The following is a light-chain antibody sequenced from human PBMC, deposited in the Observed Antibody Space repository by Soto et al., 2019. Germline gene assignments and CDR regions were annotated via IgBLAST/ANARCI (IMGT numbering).Light chain of an antibody. CDR3: QQYNDWWT. V-gene: IGKV3-15*01. CDR2: GAS. J-gene: IGKJ1*01. Sequence: EIVMTQSPATLSVSPGERATLSCRAIQSVSSSLAWYQQKRGQAPRLLIYGASTRATGFPARFSGSGSGTEFTLTISSLQSEDFAVYYCQQYNDWWTFGQGTKVDIK. CDR1: QSVSSS.